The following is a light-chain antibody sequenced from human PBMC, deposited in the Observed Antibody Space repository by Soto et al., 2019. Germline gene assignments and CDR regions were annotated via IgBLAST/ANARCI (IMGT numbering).Light chain of an antibody. CDR3: QSFDTSLRTVV. Sequence: QSALTQPPSASGSPGQSVTISCTGTSSDVGGYNYVSWYQQHPGKAPKLLIYGNSNRPSGVPDRFSGSKSGTSASLAITGLQAEDEADYYCQSFDTSLRTVVFGGGTKLTVL. J-gene: IGLJ2*01. CDR1: SSDVGGYNY. CDR2: GNS. V-gene: IGLV2-8*01.